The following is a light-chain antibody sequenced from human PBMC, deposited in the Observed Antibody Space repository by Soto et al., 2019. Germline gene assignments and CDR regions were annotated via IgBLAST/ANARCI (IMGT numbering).Light chain of an antibody. V-gene: IGKV1-5*01. Sequence: DIQMTQSPYALSASVGDTVTITCRASQSVSGWLAWYQQKPGKAPKLLIYGVSALPRGVPPRFSGSGSGTQFTLTISGLQPDDFATYYRQQYESFSATFGPGTMVDIK. CDR2: GVS. CDR3: QQYESFSAT. J-gene: IGKJ1*01. CDR1: QSVSGW.